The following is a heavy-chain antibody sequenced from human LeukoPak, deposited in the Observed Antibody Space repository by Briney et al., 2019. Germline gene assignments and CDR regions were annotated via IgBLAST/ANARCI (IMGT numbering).Heavy chain of an antibody. CDR1: GFTLSVTA. J-gene: IGHJ5*02. CDR2: IEKKDQGYAT. D-gene: IGHD1-26*01. Sequence: GGSLRLSRAASGFTLSVTAIRGVWQCSGEGLGWGGQIEKKDQGYATAPAYAASVKGRFTISRDDSINTAYLQMKSLKTEDTALYYCTRDSGTYNWFDPWGQGTLVTVSS. V-gene: IGHV3-73*01. CDR3: TRDSGTYNWFDP.